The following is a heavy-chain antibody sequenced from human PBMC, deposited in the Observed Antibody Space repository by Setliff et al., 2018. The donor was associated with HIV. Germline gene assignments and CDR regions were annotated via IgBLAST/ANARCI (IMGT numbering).Heavy chain of an antibody. CDR3: ARNPDTSGYLYFYYYMDV. Sequence: ASVKVSCKASGYTFTGYYIHWVRQAPGQGLEWVGGIKPNGGGTNYAQKFQGRVTKTRDTSISTAYMELSSLRSDDTAVYYCARNPDTSGYLYFYYYMDVWGKGTPVTVSS. V-gene: IGHV1-2*02. CDR1: GYTFTGYY. J-gene: IGHJ6*03. D-gene: IGHD3-22*01. CDR2: IKPNGGGT.